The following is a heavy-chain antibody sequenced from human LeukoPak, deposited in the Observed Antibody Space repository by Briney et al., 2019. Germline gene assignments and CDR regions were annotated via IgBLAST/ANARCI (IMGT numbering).Heavy chain of an antibody. D-gene: IGHD3-22*01. Sequence: GESLKISCKGSGYIFTSYWIGWVRQVPGKGLEWMGIIYPGDSDTRYSPSFQGQVTISADKSISTAYLQWSSLKASDTAMYYCARLGYDSSGYRYYYYYGMDVWGQGTTVTVSS. V-gene: IGHV5-51*01. CDR3: ARLGYDSSGYRYYYYYGMDV. J-gene: IGHJ6*02. CDR2: IYPGDSDT. CDR1: GYIFTSYW.